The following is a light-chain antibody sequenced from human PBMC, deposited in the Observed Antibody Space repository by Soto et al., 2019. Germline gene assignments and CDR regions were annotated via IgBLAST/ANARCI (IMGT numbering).Light chain of an antibody. V-gene: IGLV2-14*01. CDR2: EVS. Sequence: QSALTQPASVSGSPGQSITISCTGTSSDVGGYNYVSWYQHHPGKAPKLMIYEVSNRPSGVSNRFSGSKSANTASLTISGLQAEDEANYYCSSYTSNSTGVFGGGTKLTVL. CDR3: SSYTSNSTGV. CDR1: SSDVGGYNY. J-gene: IGLJ3*02.